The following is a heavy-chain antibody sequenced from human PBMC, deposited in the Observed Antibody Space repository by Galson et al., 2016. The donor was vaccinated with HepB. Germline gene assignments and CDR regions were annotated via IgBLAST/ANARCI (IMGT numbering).Heavy chain of an antibody. CDR3: AKHIYYYQTTDTEGGDY. J-gene: IGHJ4*02. CDR1: GFTFSNYA. CDR2: ISDTGSHA. D-gene: IGHD3-22*01. V-gene: IGHV3-23*01. Sequence: SLRLSCAASGFTFSNYAMSWVRQAPGKGLEWVSDISDTGSHAYYAGSVKGRFTISRDNSKNTLYLKMNSLSAEDSAIYYCAKHIYYYQTTDTEGGDYWGQGALATVSS.